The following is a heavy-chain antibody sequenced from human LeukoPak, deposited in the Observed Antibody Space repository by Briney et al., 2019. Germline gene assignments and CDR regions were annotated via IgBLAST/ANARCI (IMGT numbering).Heavy chain of an antibody. CDR1: GFTFSRNG. CDR3: ARPLLYYYGSETYFWFDP. D-gene: IGHD3-10*01. CDR2: ISGSGDGT. V-gene: IGHV3-23*01. Sequence: PGGTLRLSCAASGFTFSRNGMTWVRQAPGKGLEWVSAISGSGDGTFYADSVKGRFTISRDNSKNTLSLQMNSLRAEDTAVYYCARPLLYYYGSETYFWFDPWGQGTLVTVSS. J-gene: IGHJ5*02.